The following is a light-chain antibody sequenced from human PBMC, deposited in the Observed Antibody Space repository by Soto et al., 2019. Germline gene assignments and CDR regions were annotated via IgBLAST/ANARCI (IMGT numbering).Light chain of an antibody. CDR3: QQYDTWPRT. V-gene: IGKV3-15*01. CDR2: DAS. J-gene: IGKJ1*01. CDR1: QSVSSN. Sequence: DIVMTQSPVTLSVSPGERVTLSCRASQSVSSNLAWYLQKPGQAPSHLIYDASTSATAVPARFTASGSGTEFTPSISSLQSDDFGVYYCQQYDTWPRTFGQGTKVDIK.